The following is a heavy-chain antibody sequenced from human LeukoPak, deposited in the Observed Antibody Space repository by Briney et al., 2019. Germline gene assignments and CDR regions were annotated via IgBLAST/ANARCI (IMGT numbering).Heavy chain of an antibody. CDR1: GYTFTSYG. V-gene: IGHV1-18*01. D-gene: IGHD4-17*01. CDR3: ARDEPHYGDYGGEFDY. J-gene: IGHJ4*02. Sequence: ASVKVSCKASGYTFTSYGISWVRQAPGQGRELMGWISAYNGNTNYAQKLQVRVTMTTDTSTSTANMELRSLRSDDTAVYYCARDEPHYGDYGGEFDYWGQGTLVTVSS. CDR2: ISAYNGNT.